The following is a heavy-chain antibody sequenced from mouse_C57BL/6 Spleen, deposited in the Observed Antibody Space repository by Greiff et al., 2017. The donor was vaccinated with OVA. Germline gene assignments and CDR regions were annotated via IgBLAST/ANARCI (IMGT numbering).Heavy chain of an antibody. V-gene: IGHV1-53*01. CDR3: ARSPIYYYGSSDDWYFDV. CDR1: GYTFTSYW. J-gene: IGHJ1*03. CDR2: INPSNGGT. D-gene: IGHD1-1*01. Sequence: QVQLQQPGTELVKPGASVKLSCKASGYTFTSYWMHWVKQRPGQGLEWIGNINPSNGGTNYNEKFKSKATLTVDKSSSTAYMQLSSLTSEDSAVYYCARSPIYYYGSSDDWYFDVWGTGTTVTVSS.